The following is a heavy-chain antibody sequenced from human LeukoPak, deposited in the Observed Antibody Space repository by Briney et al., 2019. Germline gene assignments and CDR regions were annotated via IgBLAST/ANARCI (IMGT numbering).Heavy chain of an antibody. CDR1: GFTFSSYG. Sequence: GGSLRLSCAASGFTFSSYGMHWVRQAPGKGLEGVAFIRYDGSNKYYADSVKGRFTISRDNSKNTLYLQMNSLRAEDTAVYYCAKAPDTAMESADYWGQGTLVTVSS. V-gene: IGHV3-30*02. CDR2: IRYDGSNK. D-gene: IGHD5-18*01. J-gene: IGHJ4*02. CDR3: AKAPDTAMESADY.